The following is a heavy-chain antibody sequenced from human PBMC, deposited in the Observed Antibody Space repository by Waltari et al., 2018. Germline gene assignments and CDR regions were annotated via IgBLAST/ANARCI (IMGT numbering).Heavy chain of an antibody. J-gene: IGHJ3*02. CDR3: AKGWSGTALGDAIDI. D-gene: IGHD3-10*02. Sequence: EVQLVESGGNLVQPGRSLSISCAASGFTFGDYAMHWVRQAPGKGLEWVSGITWNSDNVDYADSVKGRFTVGRDNAKNSLYLRMNSLRTEDMALYYCAKGWSGTALGDAIDIWGQGTMVTVSS. CDR1: GFTFGDYA. CDR2: ITWNSDNV. V-gene: IGHV3-9*03.